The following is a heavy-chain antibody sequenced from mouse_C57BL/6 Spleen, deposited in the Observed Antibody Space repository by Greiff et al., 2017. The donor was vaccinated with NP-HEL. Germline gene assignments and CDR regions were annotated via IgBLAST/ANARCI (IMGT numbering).Heavy chain of an antibody. Sequence: VHVKQSGPELVKPGASVKISCKASGYTFTDYYMNWVKQSHGKSLEWIGDINPNNGGTSYNQKFKGKATLTVDKSSSTAYMELRSLTSEDSAVYYCARSRGTTVVATNFDYWGQGTTLTVSS. D-gene: IGHD1-1*01. J-gene: IGHJ2*01. CDR2: INPNNGGT. CDR1: GYTFTDYY. CDR3: ARSRGTTVVATNFDY. V-gene: IGHV1-26*01.